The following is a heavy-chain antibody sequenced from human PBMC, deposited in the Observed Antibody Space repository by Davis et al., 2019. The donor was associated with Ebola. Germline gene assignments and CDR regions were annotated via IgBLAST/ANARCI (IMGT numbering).Heavy chain of an antibody. CDR1: GGSITTMNW. V-gene: IGHV4-4*02. CDR2: IYHSGTT. Sequence: SETLSLTCDVSGGSITTMNWWSWVRQPPDKGLEWMGQIYHSGTTNYNPSLNSRVTMSLDRSKNQFSLRLNSVTAADTAVYYCARNLTESGYRCFDSWGQGALVTVSS. CDR3: ARNLTESGYRCFDS. J-gene: IGHJ4*02. D-gene: IGHD3-3*01.